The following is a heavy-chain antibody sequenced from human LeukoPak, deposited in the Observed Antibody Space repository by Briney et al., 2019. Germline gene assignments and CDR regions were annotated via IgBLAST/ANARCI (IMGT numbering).Heavy chain of an antibody. CDR2: IRYDGSNK. D-gene: IGHD3-22*01. V-gene: IGHV3-30*02. CDR1: GFTFSSYG. J-gene: IGHJ4*02. CDR3: AKDRRVYYFDSSGFYFDY. Sequence: PGGSLRLSCAASGFTFSSYGMHWVRQAPGKGLEWVAFIRYDGSNKYYADSVKGRFTISRDSSKNTLYLQMNGLRTEDTAVYYCAKDRRVYYFDSSGFYFDYWGQGTLVTVSS.